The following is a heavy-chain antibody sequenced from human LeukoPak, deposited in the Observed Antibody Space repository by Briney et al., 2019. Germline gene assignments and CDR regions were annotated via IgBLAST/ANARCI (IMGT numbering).Heavy chain of an antibody. CDR1: GFTFSSYW. CDR3: ARDYYDSEDSDAFDI. Sequence: GGSLRLSCAASGFTFSSYWMSWVRQAPGKGLEWVSGINWNGGSTGYADSVKGRFTISRDNAKNSLYLQMNSLRAEDTALYHCARDYYDSEDSDAFDIWGQGTMVTVSS. J-gene: IGHJ3*02. D-gene: IGHD3-22*01. V-gene: IGHV3-20*01. CDR2: INWNGGST.